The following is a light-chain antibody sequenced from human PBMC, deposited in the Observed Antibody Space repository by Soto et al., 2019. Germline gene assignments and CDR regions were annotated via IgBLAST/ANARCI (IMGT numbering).Light chain of an antibody. Sequence: QSVLTQPPSASGSPGQSVTISCTGTSSDVGGYNYVSWYQEHPSKAPKLMIYEVSKRPSGVPDRFSGSKSGNTASLTVSGLQAEDEADYYCSSYAGSNKRVFGTGTKVTVL. CDR1: SSDVGGYNY. CDR2: EVS. CDR3: SSYAGSNKRV. J-gene: IGLJ1*01. V-gene: IGLV2-8*01.